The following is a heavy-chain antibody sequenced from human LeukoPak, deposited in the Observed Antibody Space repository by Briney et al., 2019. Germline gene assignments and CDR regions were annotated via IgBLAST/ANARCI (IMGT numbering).Heavy chain of an antibody. CDR2: MNPNSGNT. J-gene: IGHJ4*02. CDR1: GYTFTSYG. V-gene: IGHV1-8*02. Sequence: GASVKVSCKASGYTFTSYGISWVRQAPGQGLEWMGWMNPNSGNTGYAQKFQGRVTMTRNTSISTAYMELSSLRSEDTAVYYCARRLGYGGNKYFGNWGQGTPVTVSS. CDR3: ARRLGYGGNKYFGN. D-gene: IGHD4-23*01.